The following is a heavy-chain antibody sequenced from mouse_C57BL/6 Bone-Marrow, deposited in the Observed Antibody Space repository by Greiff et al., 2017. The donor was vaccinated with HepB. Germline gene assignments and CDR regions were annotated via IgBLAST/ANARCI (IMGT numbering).Heavy chain of an antibody. CDR3: GSDYGSCFYFDD. J-gene: IGHJ2*01. CDR1: GYTFTSYG. V-gene: IGHV1-81*01. D-gene: IGHD1-1*01. CDR2: IYPRSGNT. Sequence: QVQLQQSGAELVRPGASVKLSCKASGYTFTSYGIRWVKQRPGQGLEWIGEIYPRSGNTYYNEKFKGKATLTADKSSSTAYMQRRSLTSEDSAVYCGGSDYGSCFYFDDWGKGTTLTVSS.